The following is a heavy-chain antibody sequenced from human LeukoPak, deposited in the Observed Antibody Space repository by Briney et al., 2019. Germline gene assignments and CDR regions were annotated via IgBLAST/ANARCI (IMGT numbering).Heavy chain of an antibody. D-gene: IGHD3-22*01. CDR1: GFTFSRYW. J-gene: IGHJ1*01. CDR2: INGDGSTT. V-gene: IGHV3-74*01. Sequence: GGSLRLSCAASGFTFSRYWMHCVRQAPGKGVVWVSRINGDGSTTSYADSVKSGFTISRDNAKNTLYLQMNSLRAEDTAVYYCATGNYYDSRGYYTFGHWGQGTLVTVSS. CDR3: ATGNYYDSRGYYTFGH.